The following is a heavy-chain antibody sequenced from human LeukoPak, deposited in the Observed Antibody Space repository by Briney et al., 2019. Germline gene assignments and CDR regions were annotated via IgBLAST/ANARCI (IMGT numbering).Heavy chain of an antibody. J-gene: IGHJ3*01. V-gene: IGHV4-4*09. CDR3: ARGYYDSSGSSNTFDV. CDR1: GGSISGYY. D-gene: IGHD3-22*01. Sequence: SETLSLTCSVSGGSISGYYWSWIRQPPGKALEWIGYIYSSGSTNFNPTLKSRVTISVDTSKNQFSLKLSSVTAADTAVYYCARGYYDSSGSSNTFDVWGQGTMVTVSS. CDR2: IYSSGST.